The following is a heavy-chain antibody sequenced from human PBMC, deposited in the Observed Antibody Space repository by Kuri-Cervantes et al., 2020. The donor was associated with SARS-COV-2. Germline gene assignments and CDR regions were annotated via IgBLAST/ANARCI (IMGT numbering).Heavy chain of an antibody. CDR2: IIPIFGTA. D-gene: IGHD3-10*02. Sequence: SVTVSCKASGGTFSSYAISWVRQAPGQGLEWMEGIIPIFGTANYAQKFQGRVTITADESTSTAYMELSSLRSEDTAVYYCARDPVPQDVFVYYYYGMDVWGQGTTVTVSS. V-gene: IGHV1-69*13. CDR1: GGTFSSYA. J-gene: IGHJ6*02. CDR3: ARDPVPQDVFVYYYYGMDV.